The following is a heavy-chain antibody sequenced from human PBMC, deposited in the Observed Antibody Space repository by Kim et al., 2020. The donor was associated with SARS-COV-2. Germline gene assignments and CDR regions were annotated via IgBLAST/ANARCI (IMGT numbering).Heavy chain of an antibody. D-gene: IGHD1-26*01. J-gene: IGHJ6*01. CDR2: IYYSGST. V-gene: IGHV4-59*08. Sequence: SETLSLTCTVSGGSISSYYWSWIRQPPGKGLEWIGYIYYSGSTNYNPSLKSRVTISVDTSKNQFSLKLSSVTAADKAVYYCARAVGASYYYYGMDAWGQG. CDR3: ARAVGASYYYYGMDA. CDR1: GGSISSYY.